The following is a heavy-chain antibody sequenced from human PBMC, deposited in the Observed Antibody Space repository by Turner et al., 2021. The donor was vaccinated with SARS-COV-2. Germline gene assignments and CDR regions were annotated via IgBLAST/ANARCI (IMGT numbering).Heavy chain of an antibody. CDR3: ASDPHGCLLYYYGMDV. CDR1: GFTFGGSA. D-gene: IGHD6-19*01. V-gene: IGHV3-49*03. J-gene: IGHJ6*02. Sequence: EVQLVESGGGLVQPGRSLRLSCTASGFTFGGSAMSWFRQGPGKGLEWVGFIRRKAYGGTTEYAGSVKGRFTNSRDDSKSIAYLQMNSLKTEDTAVYYCASDPHGCLLYYYGMDVWGQGTTVTVSS. CDR2: IRRKAYGGTT.